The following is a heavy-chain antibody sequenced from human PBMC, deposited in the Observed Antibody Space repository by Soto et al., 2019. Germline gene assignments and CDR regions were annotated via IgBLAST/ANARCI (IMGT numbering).Heavy chain of an antibody. V-gene: IGHV4-30-4*01. CDR3: ARARGYCSGGFCRYYFDY. CDR1: GGSISSGDYY. D-gene: IGHD2-15*01. Sequence: QVQLQESGPGLVKPSQTLSLTCTVSGGSISSGDYYWSWIRQPPGKGLEWIGYIYHSGSTYFNPSLKSRLAISLDTSKDQFYLKMGSVTAADTAVYYCARARGYCSGGFCRYYFDYWGQGILVTVSS. CDR2: IYHSGST. J-gene: IGHJ4*02.